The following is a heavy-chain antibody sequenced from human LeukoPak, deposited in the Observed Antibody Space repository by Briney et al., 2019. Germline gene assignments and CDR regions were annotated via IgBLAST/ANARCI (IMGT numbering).Heavy chain of an antibody. CDR3: ARCPQGDYDYVWGYDY. J-gene: IGHJ4*02. V-gene: IGHV4-39*07. CDR2: IYYSGST. Sequence: ASETLSLTCTVSGGSISSSSYYWGWIRQPPGKGLEWIGSIYYSGSTYYNPSLKSRVTISVDTSKNQFSLKLSSVTAADTAVYYCARCPQGDYDYVWGYDYWGQGTLVTVSS. CDR1: GGSISSSSYY. D-gene: IGHD3-16*01.